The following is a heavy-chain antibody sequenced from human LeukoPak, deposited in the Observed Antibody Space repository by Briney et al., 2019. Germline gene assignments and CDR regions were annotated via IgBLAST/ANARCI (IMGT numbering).Heavy chain of an antibody. D-gene: IGHD6-19*01. CDR2: INPSGGST. J-gene: IGHJ5*02. CDR3: ARERRIAVAGRDWFDP. Sequence: ASVKVSCKASGYTFTSYYMHWVRQAPGQGLEWMGIINPSGGSTSYAQEFQGRVTMTRDTSTSTVYMELSSLRSEDTAVYYCARERRIAVAGRDWFDPWGQGTLVTVSS. V-gene: IGHV1-46*01. CDR1: GYTFTSYY.